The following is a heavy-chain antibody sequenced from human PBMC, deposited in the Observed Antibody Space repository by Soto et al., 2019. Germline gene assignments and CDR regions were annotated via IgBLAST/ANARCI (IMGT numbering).Heavy chain of an antibody. CDR2: IYYSGST. CDR1: GVSVSSGRYY. V-gene: IGHV4-61*01. Sequence: SDNLSLTCTVYGVSVSSGRYYWSWSRQPPGKGLEWIGYIYYSGSTNYKSSLKSRVTISVVTSKNQFSLKLSSVTAADTAVYYCARSGAGSGWLGGQGTLVTVSS. J-gene: IGHJ4*02. CDR3: ARSGAGSGWL. D-gene: IGHD6-19*01.